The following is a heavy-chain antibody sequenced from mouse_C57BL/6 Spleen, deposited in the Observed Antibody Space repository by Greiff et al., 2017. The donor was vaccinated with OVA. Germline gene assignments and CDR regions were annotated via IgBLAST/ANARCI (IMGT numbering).Heavy chain of an antibody. V-gene: IGHV1-64*01. Sequence: QVQLKQPGAELVKPGASVKLSCKASGYTFTSYWMHWVKQRPGQGLEWIGMIHPNSGSTNYNEKFKSKATLTVDKSSSTAYMQLSSLTSEDSAVYYCAGVDCNYVYAMDDWGQGTSVSVAS. J-gene: IGHJ4*01. CDR2: IHPNSGST. D-gene: IGHD2-1*01. CDR1: GYTFTSYW. CDR3: AGVDCNYVYAMDD.